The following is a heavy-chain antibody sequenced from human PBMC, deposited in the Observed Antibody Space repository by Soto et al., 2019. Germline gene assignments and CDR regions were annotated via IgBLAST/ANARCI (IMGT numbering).Heavy chain of an antibody. CDR1: GFTFSSYS. D-gene: IGHD4-17*01. Sequence: EVQLVESGGGLVQPGGSLRLSCAASGFTFSSYSMNWVRQAPGKGLDWVSSITSSSDTIYYADSVKGRFTISRDNAKNSLYLQMNSLGDEDTAVYYCARLPKGTTVTAWGQGTLVTVSS. CDR2: ITSSSDTI. J-gene: IGHJ4*02. V-gene: IGHV3-48*02. CDR3: ARLPKGTTVTA.